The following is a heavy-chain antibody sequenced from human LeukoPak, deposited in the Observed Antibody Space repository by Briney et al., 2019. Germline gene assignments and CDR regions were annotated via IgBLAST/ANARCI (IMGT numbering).Heavy chain of an antibody. Sequence: GGSLRLSCAASGFTFSSYWMHWVRQAPGKGLVWVSRINSDGSSTSYADSVKGRFTISRDNAKNTLYLQMNSLRAEDTAVYYCARDPYSSGWYPPDAFDIWGRGTMVTVSS. J-gene: IGHJ3*02. D-gene: IGHD6-19*01. CDR3: ARDPYSSGWYPPDAFDI. V-gene: IGHV3-74*01. CDR2: INSDGSST. CDR1: GFTFSSYW.